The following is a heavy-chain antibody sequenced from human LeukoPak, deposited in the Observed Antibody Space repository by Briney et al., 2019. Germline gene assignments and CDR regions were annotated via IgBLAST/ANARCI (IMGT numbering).Heavy chain of an antibody. Sequence: PSETLSLTCTVSGGSISSYYWSWIRQPAGKGLEWIGRIYTSGSTNYNPSLKSRVTMSVDTSKNQFSLKLSSVTAADTAVYYCARVIVVVPAGNWFDPWGQGTLVTVSS. CDR1: GGSISSYY. D-gene: IGHD2-2*01. V-gene: IGHV4-4*07. CDR3: ARVIVVVPAGNWFDP. CDR2: IYTSGST. J-gene: IGHJ5*02.